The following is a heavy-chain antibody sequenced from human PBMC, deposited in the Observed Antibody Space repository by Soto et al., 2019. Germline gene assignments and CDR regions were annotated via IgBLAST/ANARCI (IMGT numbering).Heavy chain of an antibody. V-gene: IGHV1-46*01. CDR3: ARDLGRDSTSEPYGMDV. CDR1: GYTFTSYY. CDR2: INPSGGST. J-gene: IGHJ6*02. Sequence: GASVKVSCKASGYTFTSYYMHWVRQAPGQGLEWMGIINPSGGSTSYAQKFQGRVTMTRDTSTSTVYMELSSLRSEDTAVYYCARDLGRDSTSEPYGMDVWGQGTTVTVSS.